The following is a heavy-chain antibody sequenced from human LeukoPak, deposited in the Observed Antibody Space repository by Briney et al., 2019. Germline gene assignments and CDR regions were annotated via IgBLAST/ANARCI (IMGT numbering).Heavy chain of an antibody. Sequence: SETPSLTCTVSGGSISSYYWSWIRQPPGKGLEWIGYIYYSGSTNYNPSLKSRVTISVDTSKNQFSLKLSSVTAADTAVYYCASGGFLEWLSTWGQGTLVTVSS. CDR2: IYYSGST. CDR3: ASGGFLEWLST. V-gene: IGHV4-59*01. D-gene: IGHD3-3*01. CDR1: GGSISSYY. J-gene: IGHJ5*02.